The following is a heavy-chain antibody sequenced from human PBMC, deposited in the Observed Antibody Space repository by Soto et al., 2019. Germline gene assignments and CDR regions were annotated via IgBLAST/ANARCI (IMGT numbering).Heavy chain of an antibody. V-gene: IGHV3-48*03. Sequence: GGSLRLSCAASGFTFSSYEMNWVRQAPGKGLEWVSYISSSGSTIYYADSVKGRFTISRDNAKNSLYLQMNSLRAEDTAVYYCARVWSDAFDLWGQGTMVTVSS. J-gene: IGHJ3*01. CDR1: GFTFSSYE. D-gene: IGHD3-10*01. CDR3: ARVWSDAFDL. CDR2: ISSSGSTI.